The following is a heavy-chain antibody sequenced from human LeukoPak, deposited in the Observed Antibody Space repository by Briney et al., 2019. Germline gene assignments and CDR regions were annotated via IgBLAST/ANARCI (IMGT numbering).Heavy chain of an antibody. CDR2: IKKDGSGI. J-gene: IGHJ6*04. V-gene: IGHV3-7*03. Sequence: PGGSLRLSCAVSGFPSSNSWMYWVRQAPGKGLEGVANIKKDGSGISYVDSVKGRFIISRDNARNSLYLQMNSLRVEDTAVYFCAGGNSMDVWGKGTAVTVSS. D-gene: IGHD1/OR15-1a*01. CDR1: GFPSSNSW. CDR3: AGGNSMDV.